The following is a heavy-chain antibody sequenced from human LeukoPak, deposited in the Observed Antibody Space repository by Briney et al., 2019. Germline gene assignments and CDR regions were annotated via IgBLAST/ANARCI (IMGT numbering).Heavy chain of an antibody. Sequence: SGGSLRLSCTASGFTFGDYAMSWFRQAPGKGLECVGFIRSKAYGGTTEYAASVKGRFTISRDDYKGIVYLQMNGLKTDDTAVYYCTGLKGTGWPIDYWGQGTLVTVSS. CDR1: GFTFGDYA. CDR2: IRSKAYGGTT. J-gene: IGHJ4*02. D-gene: IGHD6-19*01. V-gene: IGHV3-49*03. CDR3: TGLKGTGWPIDY.